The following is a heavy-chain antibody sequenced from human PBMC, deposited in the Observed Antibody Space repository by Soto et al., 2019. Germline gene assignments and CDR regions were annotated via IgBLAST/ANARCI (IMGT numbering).Heavy chain of an antibody. J-gene: IGHJ4*02. CDR2: IYYSGST. CDR1: GGSISSGGYY. Sequence: TLSLTCTVSGGSISSGGYYWSWIRQHPGKGLEWIGYIYYSGSTYYNPSLKSRVTISVDTSKNQFSLKLSSVTAADTAVYYCARDSHDYGDYVLDYWGQGTLVTVSS. V-gene: IGHV4-31*03. CDR3: ARDSHDYGDYVLDY. D-gene: IGHD4-17*01.